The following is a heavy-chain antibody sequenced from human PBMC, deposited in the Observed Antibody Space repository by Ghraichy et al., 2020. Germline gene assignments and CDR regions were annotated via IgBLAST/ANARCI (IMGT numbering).Heavy chain of an antibody. CDR1: GFTFTSYA. J-gene: IGHJ4*02. D-gene: IGHD2-15*01. CDR3: AHLAKGATGGRAFGY. V-gene: IGHV3-23*01. CDR2: ISGSGGTT. Sequence: GESLNISCATSGFTFTSYALSWVRQAPGKGLEWVSSISGSGGTTDYADSVKGRLTISRDNSKKTLYLEMNSLRVEDTAIYYCAHLAKGATGGRAFGYWGQGILVTVYS.